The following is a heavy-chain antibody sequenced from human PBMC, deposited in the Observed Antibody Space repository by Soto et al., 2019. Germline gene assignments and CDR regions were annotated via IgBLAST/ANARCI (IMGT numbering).Heavy chain of an antibody. J-gene: IGHJ6*02. Sequence: ASVKVSCKASGYTFTGYYMHWVRQAPGQGLEWMGWINPNSGGTNYAQKFQGRVTMTRDTSISTAYMELSRLRSDDTAVYYCARPMDPPYYDFWSGYENYYYGMDVWGQGXTVTVYS. CDR3: ARPMDPPYYDFWSGYENYYYGMDV. D-gene: IGHD3-3*01. CDR1: GYTFTGYY. V-gene: IGHV1-2*02. CDR2: INPNSGGT.